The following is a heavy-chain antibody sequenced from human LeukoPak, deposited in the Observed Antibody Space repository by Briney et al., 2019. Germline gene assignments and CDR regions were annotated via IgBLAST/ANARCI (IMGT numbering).Heavy chain of an antibody. V-gene: IGHV3-30*04. D-gene: IGHD2-21*02. Sequence: GGSLRLSCAASGFTFSSYTIHWVRQAPGKGLEWVALISYDGSDKDYAKSVKGRFTISRDITKNTLYLQMNSLRAEDTAVYYCAKDMSGGDCPDYWGQGTLVTVSS. CDR1: GFTFSSYT. CDR2: ISYDGSDK. CDR3: AKDMSGGDCPDY. J-gene: IGHJ4*02.